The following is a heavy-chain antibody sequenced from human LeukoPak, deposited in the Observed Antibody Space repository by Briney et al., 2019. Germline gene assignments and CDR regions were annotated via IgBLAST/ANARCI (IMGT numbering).Heavy chain of an antibody. CDR1: GYTFTSYY. Sequence: ASVKVSCKASGYTFTSYYMHWVRQAPGQGLEWMGIINPSGGSTSYAQNFQGRVTMTRDTSTSTVYMELSSLRSEDTAVYYCARGGRSSGYYWRFDYWGQGTLVTVSS. J-gene: IGHJ4*02. CDR2: INPSGGST. CDR3: ARGGRSSGYYWRFDY. V-gene: IGHV1-46*01. D-gene: IGHD3-22*01.